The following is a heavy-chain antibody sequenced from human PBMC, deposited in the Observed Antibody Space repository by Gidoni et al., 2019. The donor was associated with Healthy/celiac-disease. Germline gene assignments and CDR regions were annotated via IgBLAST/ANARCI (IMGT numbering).Heavy chain of an antibody. Sequence: EVQLVESGGGLVQPGRSLRLSCTAAGFTFGYYAMRCVRQAPGNGLEWLGFIRSKAYGGTTEYAASVKGRFTISRDDSKSIAYLQMNSLKTEDTAVYYCTRGGLGDYIWGPRDYWGQGTLVTVSS. CDR2: IRSKAYGGTT. CDR1: GFTFGYYA. J-gene: IGHJ4*02. CDR3: TRGGLGDYIWGPRDY. D-gene: IGHD3-16*01. V-gene: IGHV3-49*02.